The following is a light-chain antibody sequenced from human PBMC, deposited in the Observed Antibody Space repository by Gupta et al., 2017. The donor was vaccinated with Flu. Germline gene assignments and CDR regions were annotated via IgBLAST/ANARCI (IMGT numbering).Light chain of an antibody. CDR2: GAS. CDR3: QQYGSSPPLT. J-gene: IGKJ5*01. Sequence: EIVLTQSPGTLSLSPGERATLSCRASQSVSSSYLAWYQQKPGQAPRLLIYGASSRATGIPDRFSGSGSGTDFTLTISRLEPEDFAVCYCQQYGSSPPLTFGQGTRLEIK. CDR1: QSVSSSY. V-gene: IGKV3-20*01.